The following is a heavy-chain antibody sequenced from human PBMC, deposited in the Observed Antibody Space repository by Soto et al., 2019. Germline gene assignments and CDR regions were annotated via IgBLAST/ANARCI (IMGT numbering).Heavy chain of an antibody. CDR2: ISGSGGST. D-gene: IGHD3-10*01. Sequence: EVQLLESGGGLVQPGGSLRLSCAASGFTFSSYAMSWVRQAPGKGLEWVSAISGSGGSTYYADSVKGRFTISRDNSKNTLYRTMNSLRAEDTAVYYCAKDHFPITMVRGVIITLMDVWGQGTTVTVSS. CDR1: GFTFSSYA. CDR3: AKDHFPITMVRGVIITLMDV. J-gene: IGHJ6*02. V-gene: IGHV3-23*01.